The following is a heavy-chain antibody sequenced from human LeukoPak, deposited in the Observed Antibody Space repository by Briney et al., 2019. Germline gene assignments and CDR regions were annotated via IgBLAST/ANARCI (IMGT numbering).Heavy chain of an antibody. CDR3: ARACGGASWYDTPDFDC. J-gene: IGHJ4*02. Sequence: GGSLRLSCVASGYSFTTYDMTWVRQSPGKGLEWVSHISDSSTTIHYADSVKGRFTVSRNNAKKPLYLQMNSLRAEDTGVYYCARACGGASWYDTPDFDCWGQGRLVTVGS. CDR1: GYSFTTYD. CDR2: ISDSSTTI. D-gene: IGHD2-2*01. V-gene: IGHV3-48*01.